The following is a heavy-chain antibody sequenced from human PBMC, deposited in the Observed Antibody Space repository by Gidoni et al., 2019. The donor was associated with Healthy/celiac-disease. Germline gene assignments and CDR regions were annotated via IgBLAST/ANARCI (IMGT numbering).Heavy chain of an antibody. CDR3: ARDQDGPQWLAYDY. D-gene: IGHD6-19*01. J-gene: IGHJ4*02. CDR2: PSADNGNT. Sequence: QVQLVQSGAEVKKPGASVKVSCTASGYTFTSYGISWVRQAPGQGLEWMGWPSADNGNTNYAQKLQGRVTRTTDTSTSTAYMELRSLRSDDTAVYYCARDQDGPQWLAYDYWGQGTLVTVSS. CDR1: GYTFTSYG. V-gene: IGHV1-18*01.